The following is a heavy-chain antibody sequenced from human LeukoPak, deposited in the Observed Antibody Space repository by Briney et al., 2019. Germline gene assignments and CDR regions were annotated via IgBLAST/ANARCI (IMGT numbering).Heavy chain of an antibody. CDR2: VYFDGGT. V-gene: IGHV4-39*07. D-gene: IGHD3-16*01. Sequence: PSETLSLTCSVSGGSVTSGTYHWGWIRQPPEKGLEWIGSVYFDGGTHYTPSLQSRVTVSVDTSKNQFSLRLSAVTAADTALYYCAGDHYYDGRGRFDPWGQGTLVTVSS. CDR3: AGDHYYDGRGRFDP. CDR1: GGSVTSGTYH. J-gene: IGHJ5*02.